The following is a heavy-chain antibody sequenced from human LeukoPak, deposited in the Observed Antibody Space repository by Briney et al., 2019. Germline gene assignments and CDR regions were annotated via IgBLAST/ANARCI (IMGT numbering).Heavy chain of an antibody. J-gene: IGHJ4*02. Sequence: SETLSLTCTVSGGSISSYYWSWIRQPPGKGREWVGYIYTSGSTNYNPSLKSRVTISVDTSKNQFSLKLSSVTAADTAVYYCARHSAYSGYDYGNDYWGQGTLVTVSS. D-gene: IGHD5-12*01. CDR2: IYTSGST. CDR1: GGSISSYY. CDR3: ARHSAYSGYDYGNDY. V-gene: IGHV4-4*09.